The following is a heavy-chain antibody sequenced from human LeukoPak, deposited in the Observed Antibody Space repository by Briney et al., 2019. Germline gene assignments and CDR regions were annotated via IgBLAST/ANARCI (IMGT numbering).Heavy chain of an antibody. D-gene: IGHD3-3*01. J-gene: IGHJ6*03. CDR1: GYTFTSYD. V-gene: IGHV1-8*01. Sequence: ASVKVSCKASGYTFTSYDINWVRQATGQGLEWMGWMNPNSGNTGYAQKFQGRVTMTRNTSISTAYMDLSSLRSEDTAVYYCARESGYYDFWSGYYYYYMDVWGKGTTVTVSS. CDR3: ARESGYYDFWSGYYYYYMDV. CDR2: MNPNSGNT.